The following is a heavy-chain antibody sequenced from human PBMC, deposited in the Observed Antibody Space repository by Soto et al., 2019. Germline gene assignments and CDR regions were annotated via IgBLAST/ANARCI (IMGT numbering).Heavy chain of an antibody. Sequence: GGSLRLSCAASGFTFSSYGMHWVRQAPGKXLEWVAVIWYDGSNKYYADSVKGRFTISRDNSKNTLYLQMNSLRAEDTAVYYCARDRMYSGGATVGSYYRMDVWGQGTTVTVSS. V-gene: IGHV3-33*01. CDR2: IWYDGSNK. D-gene: IGHD1-26*01. CDR1: GFTFSSYG. CDR3: ARDRMYSGGATVGSYYRMDV. J-gene: IGHJ6*02.